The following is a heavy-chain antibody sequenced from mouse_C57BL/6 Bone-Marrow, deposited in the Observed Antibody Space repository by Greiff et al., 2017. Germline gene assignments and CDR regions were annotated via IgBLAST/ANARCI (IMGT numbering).Heavy chain of an antibody. CDR3: TSPGWDYEDAMDY. D-gene: IGHD2-4*01. CDR1: GFTFSSYA. CDR2: ISSGGDYI. V-gene: IGHV5-9-1*02. J-gene: IGHJ4*01. Sequence: EVQLVESGEGLVKPGGSLKLSCAASGFTFSSYAMSWVRQTPEKRLEGVAYISSGGDYIYYADTVKGRFTISRDNARNTLYLQMSSLKSEDTAMYYCTSPGWDYEDAMDYWGQGTSVTVSS.